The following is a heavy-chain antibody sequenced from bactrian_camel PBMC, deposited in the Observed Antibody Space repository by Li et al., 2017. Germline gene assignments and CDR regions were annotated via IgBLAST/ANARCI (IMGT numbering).Heavy chain of an antibody. J-gene: IGHJ6*01. CDR3: AADGGVSDYVPRPFAY. Sequence: HVQLVESGGGLVEPGGSLRLSCAASGFSFRLVTLSWVRQLPGKGLEWVSSIYNVGSNTYYADSVKGRFTISRDDAEHTLSLQMNGLKPGDTAVYYCAADGGVSDYVPRPFAYWGQGTQVTVS. CDR1: GFSFRLVT. V-gene: IGHV3S7*01. D-gene: IGHD4*01. CDR2: IYNVGSNT.